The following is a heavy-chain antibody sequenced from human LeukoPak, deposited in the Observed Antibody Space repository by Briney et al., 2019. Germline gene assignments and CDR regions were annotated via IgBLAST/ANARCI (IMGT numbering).Heavy chain of an antibody. Sequence: GGSLRLSCAASGFTFSSYAMSWVRQAPGRGLEWVSAIGGNGGTTYYADSVKGRFTISRDNSKNTLYLHMNSLRVEDSAVYYCVGPFFPFEYWGQGTLVTVSS. CDR1: GFTFSSYA. CDR3: VGPFFPFEY. CDR2: IGGNGGTT. V-gene: IGHV3-23*01. D-gene: IGHD3-3*02. J-gene: IGHJ4*02.